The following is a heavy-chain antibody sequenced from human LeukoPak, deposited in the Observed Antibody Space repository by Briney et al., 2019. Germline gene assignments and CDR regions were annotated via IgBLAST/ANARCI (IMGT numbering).Heavy chain of an antibody. CDR1: GGTFSSYA. J-gene: IGHJ5*02. CDR3: ARSDWLYCSGGSCSNWFDP. V-gene: IGHV1-69*04. CDR2: IIPILGIA. Sequence: SVKVSCKASGGTFSSYAISWVRQAPGQGLEWMGRIIPILGIANYAQKFQGRVTITADKSTGTAYMELSSLRSEDTAVYYCARSDWLYCSGGSCSNWFDPWGQGTLVTVSS. D-gene: IGHD2-15*01.